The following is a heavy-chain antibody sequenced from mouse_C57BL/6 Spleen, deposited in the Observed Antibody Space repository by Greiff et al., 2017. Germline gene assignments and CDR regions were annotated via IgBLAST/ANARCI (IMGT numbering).Heavy chain of an antibody. J-gene: IGHJ2*01. CDR3: AKEGGTVQNY. CDR1: GYTFTSYW. Sequence: QVQLQQPGAELVKPGASVKLSCKASGYTFTSYWMKWVKQRNGQGLEWIGEIDPYDRSTRYNQKFKGKATLTVDPSSSTAYMQLTSLTSEDSPFYYRAKEGGTVQNYWGQGTILTVSA. V-gene: IGHV1-50*01. D-gene: IGHD1-1*01. CDR2: IDPYDRST.